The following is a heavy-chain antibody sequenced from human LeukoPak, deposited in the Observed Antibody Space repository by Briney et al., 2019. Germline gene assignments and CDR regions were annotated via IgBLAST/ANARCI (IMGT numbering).Heavy chain of an antibody. V-gene: IGHV4-34*01. D-gene: IGHD7-27*01. CDR1: GGSFSGYY. Sequence: KSSETLSLTCAVYGGSFSGYYWSWIRQPPGKGLEWIGEINHSGSTNYNPSLKRRVTISVDTSKNQFSLKLSSVTAADTAVYYCARGVLGIRFGHFDLWGRGTLVTVSS. CDR2: INHSGST. CDR3: ARGVLGIRFGHFDL. J-gene: IGHJ2*01.